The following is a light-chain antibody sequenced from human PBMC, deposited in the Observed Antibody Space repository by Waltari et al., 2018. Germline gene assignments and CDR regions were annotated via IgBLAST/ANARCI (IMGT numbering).Light chain of an antibody. V-gene: IGLV2-23*02. CDR3: CSYAGGGTYV. J-gene: IGLJ1*01. Sequence: QSALTQPASVSRSPGQSITISCTGNSSDVEKYNLVPWYQHHPDKAPKLMIYEVAKRPSGVSNRFSGSKSGNTASLTISGLQAEDEADYYCCSYAGGGTYVFGRGTKVTVL. CDR1: SSDVEKYNL. CDR2: EVA.